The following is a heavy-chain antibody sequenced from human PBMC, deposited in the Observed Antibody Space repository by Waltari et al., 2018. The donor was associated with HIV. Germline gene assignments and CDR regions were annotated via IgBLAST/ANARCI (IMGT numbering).Heavy chain of an antibody. CDR2: FDPEDDET. J-gene: IGHJ6*02. Sequence: QVQLVQSGAEVKKPGASVKLSCKVSGYTLTALSIHWVRQAPGKGLEWMGNFDPEDDETIYAQKFQGRITMTEDTSSDTAYMELSSLTSGDTAVYYCATDFSGMVRAYSYYSLDVWGQGTTVTVSS. CDR1: GYTLTALS. D-gene: IGHD3-10*01. CDR3: ATDFSGMVRAYSYYSLDV. V-gene: IGHV1-24*01.